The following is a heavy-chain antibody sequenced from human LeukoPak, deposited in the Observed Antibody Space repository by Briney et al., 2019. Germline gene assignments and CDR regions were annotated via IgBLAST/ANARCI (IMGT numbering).Heavy chain of an antibody. V-gene: IGHV3-9*01. CDR3: ARGVSLLNY. J-gene: IGHJ4*02. D-gene: IGHD2/OR15-2a*01. Sequence: GGSLRLSCAGSGFIFNNYAMHWVRQPPGKGLEWVSGISWNSGSIDYADSVKGRFTISRDNAKNSLYLQMNSLRVEDTAVYYCARGVSLLNYWGQGTLVTVSS. CDR2: ISWNSGSI. CDR1: GFIFNNYA.